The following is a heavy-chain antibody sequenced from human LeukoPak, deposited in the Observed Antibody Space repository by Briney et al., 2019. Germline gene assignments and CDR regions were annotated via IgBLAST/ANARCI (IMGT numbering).Heavy chain of an antibody. CDR2: IYYSGST. D-gene: IGHD3-3*01. CDR1: GGSISSYY. V-gene: IGHV4-59*01. CDR3: ARETARDDFWSGSYYFDY. J-gene: IGHJ4*02. Sequence: PSETLSLTCTVSGGSISSYYWSWIRQPPGKGLEWIGYIYYSGSTNYNPSLKSRVTISVDTSKNQFSLKLSSVTAADTAVYYCARETARDDFWSGSYYFDYWGQGTLVTVSS.